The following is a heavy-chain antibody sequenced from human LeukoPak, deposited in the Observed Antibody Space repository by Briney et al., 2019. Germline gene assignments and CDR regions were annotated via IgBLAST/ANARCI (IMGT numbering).Heavy chain of an antibody. D-gene: IGHD3-10*01. Sequence: GGSLRLSCAASGFTFSSYWMHWVRQAPGKGLEYVSGISSNGGTTNYADSVKGRFTISRDNSKNTLFLQMSSLRAEDSAVYFCVKDLYGSGNFWGQGTLVTVSS. CDR2: ISSNGGTT. CDR1: GFTFSSYW. CDR3: VKDLYGSGNF. J-gene: IGHJ4*02. V-gene: IGHV3-64D*06.